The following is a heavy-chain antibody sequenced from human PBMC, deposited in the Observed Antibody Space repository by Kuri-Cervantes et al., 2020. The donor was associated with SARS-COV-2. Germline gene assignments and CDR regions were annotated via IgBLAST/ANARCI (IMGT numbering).Heavy chain of an antibody. Sequence: GGSLRLSCAASGFTFSNYAMYWVRQAPGKGLEYVSAISSNGDSTYYADSVKGRFTISRDNSKNTLYLQMNSLRAEDTAVYYCARSIIAVAGFGGRDYWGQGTLVTVSS. CDR3: ARSIIAVAGFGGRDY. CDR1: GFTFSNYA. D-gene: IGHD6-19*01. CDR2: ISSNGDST. V-gene: IGHV3-64*02. J-gene: IGHJ4*02.